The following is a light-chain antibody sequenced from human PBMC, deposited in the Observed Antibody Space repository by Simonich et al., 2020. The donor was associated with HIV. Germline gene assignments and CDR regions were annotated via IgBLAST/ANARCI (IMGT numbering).Light chain of an antibody. J-gene: IGKJ2*01. CDR3: QQYHNWPPYT. CDR2: GAS. CDR1: RSVSRN. Sequence: EIVMTQSPATLSVSPGERATLSCRASRSVSRNLAWYQQKPGQTPRLLTYGASTRATGFPARFRGSGSGTEFTLTISSMQSEDFVVYYCQQYHNWPPYTFGQGTKVEIK. V-gene: IGKV3-15*01.